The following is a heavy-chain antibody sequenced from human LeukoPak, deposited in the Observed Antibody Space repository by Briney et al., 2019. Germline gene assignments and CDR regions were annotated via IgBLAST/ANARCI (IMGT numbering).Heavy chain of an antibody. V-gene: IGHV1-18*01. CDR3: ARERESAIALDWYFDL. J-gene: IGHJ2*01. Sequence: ASVKVSCKASGYTFTNYGISWVRQAPGQGLEWMGWISAYNGNTNYAQKLQGRVTMTTDTSTSTAYMELRSLRSDDTAVYYCARERESAIALDWYFDLWGRGTLVTVSS. D-gene: IGHD1-26*01. CDR1: GYTFTNYG. CDR2: ISAYNGNT.